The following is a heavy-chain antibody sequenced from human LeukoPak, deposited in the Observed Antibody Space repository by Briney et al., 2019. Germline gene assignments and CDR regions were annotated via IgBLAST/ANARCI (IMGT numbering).Heavy chain of an antibody. CDR3: ARDPVYDILTGYHRYYYYMDV. V-gene: IGHV1-2*02. D-gene: IGHD3-9*01. CDR1: GYTFTGYY. CDR2: INPNSGGT. Sequence: ASVKVSCKASGYTFTGYYMHWVRQAPGQGLEWMGWINPNSGGTNYAQKFQGKVTMTRDTSISTAYMELSRLRSDDTAVYYCARDPVYDILTGYHRYYYYMDVWGKGTTVTVSS. J-gene: IGHJ6*03.